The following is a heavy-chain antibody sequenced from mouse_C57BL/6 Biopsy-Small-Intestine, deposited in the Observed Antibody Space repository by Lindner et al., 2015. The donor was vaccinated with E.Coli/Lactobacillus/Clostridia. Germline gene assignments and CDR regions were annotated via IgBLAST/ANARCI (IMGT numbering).Heavy chain of an antibody. CDR3: ARIYYYGSSSYYFDY. CDR2: INPNNGGT. D-gene: IGHD1-1*01. CDR1: GYTFTDYN. J-gene: IGHJ2*01. Sequence: VQLQESGPELVKPGASVKIPCKASGYTFTDYNMDWVKQSHGKSLEWIGDINPNNGGTIYNQKFKGKATLTVDKSSSTAYMELRSLTSEDTAVYYCARIYYYGSSSYYFDYWGQGTTLTVSS. V-gene: IGHV1-18*01.